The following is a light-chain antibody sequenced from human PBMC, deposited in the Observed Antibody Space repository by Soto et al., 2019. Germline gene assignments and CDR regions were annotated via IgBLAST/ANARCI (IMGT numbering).Light chain of an antibody. J-gene: IGKJ3*01. Sequence: DIQMTQSPSSLSASVGDRVTITCQASHDITSFLNWYQHKPGRAPKLLIYDASILEGGVPTRYSGSGAGTHFTFTISSLQPEDVATYYCQHCDYLPIFGPGTPVDFK. CDR3: QHCDYLPI. CDR1: HDITSF. V-gene: IGKV1-33*01. CDR2: DAS.